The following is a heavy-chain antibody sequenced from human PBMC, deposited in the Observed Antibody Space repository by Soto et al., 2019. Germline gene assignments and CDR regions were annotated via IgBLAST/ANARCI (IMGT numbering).Heavy chain of an antibody. CDR2: IYYSGNT. Sequence: QVQLQESGPRLVKPSETLSLTCSVSGGSMRDYYWSWIRQSPGKGPEWIGYIYYSGNTNYNPSLKSRVTIAVDMPKSLFSLKLNSVTAADTAVYYCARQLGLWQPLDYWGRGTLVTVSS. J-gene: IGHJ4*02. D-gene: IGHD1-1*01. CDR1: GGSMRDYY. V-gene: IGHV4-59*01. CDR3: ARQLGLWQPLDY.